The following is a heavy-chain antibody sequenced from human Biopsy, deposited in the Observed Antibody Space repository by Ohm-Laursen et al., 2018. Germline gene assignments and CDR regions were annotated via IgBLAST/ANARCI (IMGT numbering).Heavy chain of an antibody. CDR1: GFGFYA. V-gene: IGHV3-30*18. J-gene: IGHJ3*02. CDR3: AKDGGQWLGGAFDI. D-gene: IGHD6-19*01. Sequence: SLRLSCSASGFGFYAMHWVRQPPGKGLEWLAVTSFDGSNKFYAESVRGRFTISRDRSRGTLYLQMNRLTNEDTALYYCAKDGGQWLGGAFDIWGHGTMVIVAS. CDR2: TSFDGSNK.